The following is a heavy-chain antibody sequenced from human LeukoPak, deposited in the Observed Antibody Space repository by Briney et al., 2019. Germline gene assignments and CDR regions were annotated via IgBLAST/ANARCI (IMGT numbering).Heavy chain of an antibody. D-gene: IGHD2-2*02. V-gene: IGHV3-7*01. CDR2: IKQDGSEK. J-gene: IGHJ4*02. Sequence: PAGGSLRLSCAASGFTFSSYWTSWVRQAPGKGLEWVANIKQDGSEKYYVDSVKGRFTISRDNAKNSLYLQMNSLRAEDTAVYYCARINEYQLLYAEAYFDYWGQGTLVTVSS. CDR3: ARINEYQLLYAEAYFDY. CDR1: GFTFSSYW.